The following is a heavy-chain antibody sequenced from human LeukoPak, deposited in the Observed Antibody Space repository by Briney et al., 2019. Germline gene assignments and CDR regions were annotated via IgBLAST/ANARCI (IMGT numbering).Heavy chain of an antibody. Sequence: PGGSLRLSCAASGFTFSTYWMHWVRQAPGKGLVWVSRMNSDGSTTNYADSVKGRFTISRDNAKNTLYLQMNSLRAEESAVYYCARDRGGGATSLDSWGEGTLVTVSS. CDR2: MNSDGSTT. CDR3: ARDRGGGATSLDS. V-gene: IGHV3-74*01. J-gene: IGHJ4*02. D-gene: IGHD1-26*01. CDR1: GFTFSTYW.